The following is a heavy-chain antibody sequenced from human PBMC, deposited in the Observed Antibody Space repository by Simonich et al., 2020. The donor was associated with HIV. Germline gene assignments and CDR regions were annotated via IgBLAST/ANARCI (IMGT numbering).Heavy chain of an antibody. CDR2: INDSGNT. V-gene: IGHV4-34*01. CDR1: GGSFSGHY. D-gene: IGHD4-17*01. Sequence: QVQLQQWGAGLLKPSETLSLTCVVYGGSFSGHYWSWIRQPPGKGREGIGEINDSGNTNYNPPLKSRVTISVDTSKTRFSLKLSSVTAADTAVYYCARGTVTGGDARFDYWGQGTLVTVSS. J-gene: IGHJ4*02. CDR3: ARGTVTGGDARFDY.